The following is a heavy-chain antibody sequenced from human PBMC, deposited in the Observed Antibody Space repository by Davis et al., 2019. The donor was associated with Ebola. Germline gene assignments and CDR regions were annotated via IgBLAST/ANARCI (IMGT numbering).Heavy chain of an antibody. CDR1: GFTFSGSA. D-gene: IGHD3-3*01. CDR2: IRGKANSYAT. J-gene: IGHJ3*02. CDR3: ARRQFGVGNAFDI. V-gene: IGHV3-73*01. Sequence: GESLKISCAASGFTFSGSAIHWVRQAPGTGLEWVGRIRGKANSYATVYAASVKGRLTISRDESKNTAYLQVNSLKTEDTAMYYCARRQFGVGNAFDIWGQGTMVTVSS.